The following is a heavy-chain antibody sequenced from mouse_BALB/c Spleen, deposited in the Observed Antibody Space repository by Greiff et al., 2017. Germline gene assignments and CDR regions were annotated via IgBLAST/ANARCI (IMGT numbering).Heavy chain of an antibody. CDR3: ARTVTEGAMDY. CDR2: IDPANGNT. J-gene: IGHJ4*01. D-gene: IGHD2-5*01. Sequence: VQLKQSGAELVKPGASVKLSCTASGFNIKDTYMHWVKQRPEQGLEWIGRIDPANGNTKYDPKFQGKATITADTSSNTAYLQLSSLTSEDTAVYYCARTVTEGAMDYWGQGTSVTVSS. CDR1: GFNIKDTY. V-gene: IGHV14-3*02.